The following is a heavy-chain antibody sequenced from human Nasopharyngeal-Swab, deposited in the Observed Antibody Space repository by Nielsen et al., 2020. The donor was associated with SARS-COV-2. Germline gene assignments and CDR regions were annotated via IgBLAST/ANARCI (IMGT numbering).Heavy chain of an antibody. CDR2: ITGSGYAT. J-gene: IGHJ6*02. CDR1: GFTFSSYT. V-gene: IGHV3-23*01. D-gene: IGHD3-10*01. CDR3: AKDGVRLNDIDV. Sequence: GESLKISCGASGFTFSSYTMSWVRQAPGRGLEWVSAITGSGYATNYAYSVRGRFTISRDNSKSTLYLQMNSLRAEDTAEYFCAKDGVRLNDIDVWGQGTTVTVSS.